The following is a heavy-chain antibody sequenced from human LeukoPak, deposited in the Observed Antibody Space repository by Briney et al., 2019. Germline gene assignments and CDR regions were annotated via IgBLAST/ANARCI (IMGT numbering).Heavy chain of an antibody. CDR3: ARGAREPDFDY. D-gene: IGHD1-14*01. Sequence: SETLSLTCAVYGGSFSGYYWSWIRQPPGKGLEWIGEINHSGSGNNNPSLKSRVTISVDTSKNQFSLKLSSVTAADTAVYYCARGAREPDFDYWGQGTLVTVSS. CDR2: INHSGSG. V-gene: IGHV4-34*01. CDR1: GGSFSGYY. J-gene: IGHJ4*02.